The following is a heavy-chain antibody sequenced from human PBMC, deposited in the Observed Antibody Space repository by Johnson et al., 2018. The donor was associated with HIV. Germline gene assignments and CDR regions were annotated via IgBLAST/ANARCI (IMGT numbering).Heavy chain of an antibody. D-gene: IGHD5-24*01. CDR2: ISYDGSNK. CDR1: GFTLSSYA. Sequence: QVQLVESGGGVVQPGRSLRLSCAASGFTLSSYAMHWVRQAPGKGLEWAAVISYDGSNKYYADSVKGRFTISRDNSKNTLYLQMNSLRAEDMAVYYCAREFVGYNGFDIWGQGTIVTVSS. J-gene: IGHJ3*02. CDR3: AREFVGYNGFDI. V-gene: IGHV3-30-3*01.